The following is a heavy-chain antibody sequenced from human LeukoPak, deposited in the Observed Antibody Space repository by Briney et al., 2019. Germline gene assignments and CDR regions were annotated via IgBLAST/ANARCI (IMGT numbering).Heavy chain of an antibody. J-gene: IGHJ4*02. CDR1: GGPISSSSYY. Sequence: SETLPLTCTVSGGPISSSSYYWGWIRQPPGKGLEWIGEIYHSGSTNYNPSLKSRVTISVDKSKNQFSLKLSAVTAADTAVYYCAKIAAAGFDYWGQGILVTVSS. CDR3: AKIAAAGFDY. V-gene: IGHV4-39*07. CDR2: IYHSGST. D-gene: IGHD6-13*01.